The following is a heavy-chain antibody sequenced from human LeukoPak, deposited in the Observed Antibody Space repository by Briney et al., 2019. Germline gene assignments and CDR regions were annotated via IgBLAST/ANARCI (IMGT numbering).Heavy chain of an antibody. J-gene: IGHJ4*02. CDR2: IYSGGNT. D-gene: IGHD3-22*01. Sequence: GGSLRLSCTVSGFTVSSNSMSWVRQAPGKGLEWVSFIYSGGNTHNSDSVKGRFTISRDNSKTTLYLQMNSLRAEATAVYYCARRAGDYSHPYDYWGQGTLVTVSS. V-gene: IGHV3-53*01. CDR1: GFTVSSNS. CDR3: ARRAGDYSHPYDY.